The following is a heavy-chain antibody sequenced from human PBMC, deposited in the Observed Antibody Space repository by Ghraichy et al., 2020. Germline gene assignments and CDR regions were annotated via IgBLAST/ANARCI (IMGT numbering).Heavy chain of an antibody. Sequence: GGSLRLSCAASGFTFRSYEMNWVRQAPGKGLEWVSYISSSGSTIYYADSVKGRFTISRDNAKNSLYLQMNSLRAEDTAVYYCARGVGVVVINDYWGQGTLVTVSS. V-gene: IGHV3-48*03. CDR3: ARGVGVVVINDY. CDR1: GFTFRSYE. D-gene: IGHD3-22*01. J-gene: IGHJ4*02. CDR2: ISSSGSTI.